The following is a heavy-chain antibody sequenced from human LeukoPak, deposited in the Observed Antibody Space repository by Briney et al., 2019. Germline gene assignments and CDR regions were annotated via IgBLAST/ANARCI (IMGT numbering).Heavy chain of an antibody. Sequence: GGSLKLSCAASGLTFSGSGIHWVRRASGKGLEWLGRIGRQGDSDATRYAASLKGKFTISRVDSRNTAYLQMNSLRVEDTAIYYCAKGPTVPVADYYFDYWGQGTLVTVSS. J-gene: IGHJ4*02. D-gene: IGHD6-19*01. CDR2: IGRQGDSDAT. CDR3: AKGPTVPVADYYFDY. CDR1: GLTFSGSG. V-gene: IGHV3-73*01.